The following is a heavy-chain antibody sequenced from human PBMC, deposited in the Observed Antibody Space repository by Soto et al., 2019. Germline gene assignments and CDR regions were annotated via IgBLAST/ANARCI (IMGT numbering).Heavy chain of an antibody. CDR2: INHSGST. Sequence: SETLSLTCAVYGGSFSCYYWSWIRQPPGKGLEWIGEINHSGSTNYNPSLKSRVTISVDTSKNQFSLKLSSVTAADTAVYYCATXRYSSGWLFRDQTRMDVWGQGTTVTVSS. D-gene: IGHD6-19*01. CDR3: ATXRYSSGWLFRDQTRMDV. V-gene: IGHV4-34*01. J-gene: IGHJ6*02. CDR1: GGSFSCYY.